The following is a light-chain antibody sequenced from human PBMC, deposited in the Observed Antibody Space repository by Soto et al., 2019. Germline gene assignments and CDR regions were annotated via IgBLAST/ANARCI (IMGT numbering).Light chain of an antibody. J-gene: IGLJ2*01. V-gene: IGLV1-40*01. CDR3: QSYDSSLSGSV. Sequence: QSVLTQPPLVSGAPGQRVTISCTGSRSNIGAGYDVHWYQQLPGTAPKLLISGNSNRPSGVPDRFSGSKSGTSASLAITGLQAEDEADYYCQSYDSSLSGSVFGGGTQLTVL. CDR2: GNS. CDR1: RSNIGAGYD.